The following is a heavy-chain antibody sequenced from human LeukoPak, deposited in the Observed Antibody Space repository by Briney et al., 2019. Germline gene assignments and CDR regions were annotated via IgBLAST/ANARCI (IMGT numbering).Heavy chain of an antibody. D-gene: IGHD3-10*01. Sequence: GGSLRLSCAASGFTVSSNYMAWVRQAPGRGLEWVSLIYGDGTTFYTDSVKGRFTISRDNFKNTLYLQMSSLRPEDTALYYCARDRAGAQSWVALDPWGQGTLVTVSS. CDR2: IYGDGTT. J-gene: IGHJ5*02. CDR1: GFTVSSNY. CDR3: ARDRAGAQSWVALDP. V-gene: IGHV3-53*05.